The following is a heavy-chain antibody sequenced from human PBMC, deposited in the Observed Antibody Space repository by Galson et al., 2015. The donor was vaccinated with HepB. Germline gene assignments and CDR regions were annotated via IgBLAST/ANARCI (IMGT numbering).Heavy chain of an antibody. CDR2: ISYDGTSK. J-gene: IGHJ4*02. CDR3: AKGGYYDFWSAYDS. CDR1: GFTFNNYG. V-gene: IGHV3-30*18. Sequence: LRLSCAASGFTFNNYGIHWVRQAPGKGLEWVAVISYDGTSKYYADSVEGRFTISRDNSKNTLYLQMNSLRPEDTAIYYCAKGGYYDFWSAYDSWGQGALVTVSS. D-gene: IGHD3-3*01.